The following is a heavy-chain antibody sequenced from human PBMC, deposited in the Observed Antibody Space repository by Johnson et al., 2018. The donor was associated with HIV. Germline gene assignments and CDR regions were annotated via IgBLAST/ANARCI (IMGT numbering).Heavy chain of an antibody. CDR1: GFIFSNCG. CDR2: ISGSDFGP. D-gene: IGHD5-24*01. J-gene: IGHJ3*02. CDR3: ARACRDGYTCDAFDM. V-gene: IGHV3-NL1*01. Sequence: QVQLVESGGGVVQPGGSLRLSCAASGFIFSNCGMHWVRQAPGKGLEWVSGISGSDFGPYYADSVRGRFTISRDNSKTTLSLQMNSLRAEDTAVYYCARACRDGYTCDAFDMWGRGTMVTVSS.